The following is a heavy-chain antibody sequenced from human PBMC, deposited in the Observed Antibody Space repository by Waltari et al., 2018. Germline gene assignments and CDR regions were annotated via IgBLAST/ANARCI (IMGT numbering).Heavy chain of an antibody. CDR3: AKHKGSSGGFFDY. CDR1: GFTFSSYA. D-gene: IGHD6-6*01. V-gene: IGHV3-23*01. Sequence: EVQLLESGGGLVQPGGSLRLSCAASGFTFSSYAMSWVRQAPGKGLVGCSVISGSADITYYADSVKGRFTISRDNSKNTLYLQMNSLRAEDTAVYYCAKHKGSSGGFFDYWGQGTLVTVSS. J-gene: IGHJ4*02. CDR2: ISGSADIT.